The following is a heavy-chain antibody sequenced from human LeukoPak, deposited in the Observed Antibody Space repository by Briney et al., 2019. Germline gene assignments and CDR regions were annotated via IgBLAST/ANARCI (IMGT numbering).Heavy chain of an antibody. J-gene: IGHJ4*02. CDR1: GFTFSSYA. CDR2: ISGSGGNT. D-gene: IGHD6-19*01. V-gene: IGHV3-23*01. Sequence: PGGSLRLSCAASGFTFSSYAMSWVRQAPGKGLEWVSAISGSGGNTYYADSVKGRFTISRDNSKNTLYLQMNSLRDEDTAVYYCAKGPLIAVAGTTWDYWGQGTLVTVSS. CDR3: AKGPLIAVAGTTWDY.